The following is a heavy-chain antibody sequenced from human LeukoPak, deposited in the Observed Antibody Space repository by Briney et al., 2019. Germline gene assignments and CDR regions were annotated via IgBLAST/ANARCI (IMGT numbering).Heavy chain of an antibody. Sequence: PGGSLRLSCAASGFTFSSYAMSWVRQAPGKGLECVSAISGSGGTTYYADSVKGRFTISRDNSKNTLYLQMNSLRAGDTAVYYCAKDQVDSSGWYGGYYFDYWGQGTLVTVSS. CDR3: AKDQVDSSGWYGGYYFDY. CDR1: GFTFSSYA. CDR2: ISGSGGTT. J-gene: IGHJ4*02. D-gene: IGHD6-19*01. V-gene: IGHV3-23*01.